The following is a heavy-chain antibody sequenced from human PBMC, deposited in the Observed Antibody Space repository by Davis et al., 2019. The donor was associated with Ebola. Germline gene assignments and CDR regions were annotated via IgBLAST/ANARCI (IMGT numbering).Heavy chain of an antibody. CDR1: GYTFTSYA. J-gene: IGHJ4*02. CDR2: INAGNGNT. Sequence: AASVKVSCKASGYTFTSYAMHWVRQAPGQRLEWMGWINAGNGNTKYSQKFQGRVTITRDTSASTAYMELSSLRSEDTAVYYCARDHHGLGLWSYFDYWGQGTLVTVSS. D-gene: IGHD7-27*01. CDR3: ARDHHGLGLWSYFDY. V-gene: IGHV1-3*01.